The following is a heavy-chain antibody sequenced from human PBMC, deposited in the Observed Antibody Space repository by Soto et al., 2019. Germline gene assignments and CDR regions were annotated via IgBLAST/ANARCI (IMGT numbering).Heavy chain of an antibody. CDR2: IYSGGST. CDR3: ARDRGGGYSYGTGY. Sequence: EVQLVESGGGLIQPGGSLRLSCAASGFTVSSNYMSWVRQAPGKGLEWVSVIYSGGSTYYADSVKGRFTISRDTSKNTLYLQMNSLRAEDTAVYYCARDRGGGYSYGTGYWGQGTLVTVSS. D-gene: IGHD5-18*01. J-gene: IGHJ4*02. CDR1: GFTVSSNY. V-gene: IGHV3-53*01.